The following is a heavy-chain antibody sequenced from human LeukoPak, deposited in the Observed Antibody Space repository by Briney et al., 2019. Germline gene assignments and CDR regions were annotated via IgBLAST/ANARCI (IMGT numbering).Heavy chain of an antibody. CDR3: ARVTGYVIEDYFDY. CDR2: IYTSGSI. V-gene: IGHV4-61*02. D-gene: IGHD3-22*01. Sequence: SETLSLTCTVSGGLISSGSSYWSWIRQPAGKGLEWIGRIYTSGSIDYNPSLKSRVTISVDTSKNQFSLKLSSVTAADTAVYYCARVTGYVIEDYFDYWGQGTLVTVSS. J-gene: IGHJ4*02. CDR1: GGLISSGSSY.